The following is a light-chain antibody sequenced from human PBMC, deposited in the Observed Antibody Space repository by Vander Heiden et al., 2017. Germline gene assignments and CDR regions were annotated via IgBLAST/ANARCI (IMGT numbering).Light chain of an antibody. Sequence: IQQITSPSSLSASVGDRVTITCRASQDIRSELGWYQQKPGKAPKFLIFGATSLQSGVPSRFTGSGSGTDFTLTISSLQPEDFATYYCQQDHNYPRTFGEGTKVEIK. CDR1: QDIRSE. CDR3: QQDHNYPRT. J-gene: IGKJ4*02. V-gene: IGKV1-6*02. CDR2: GAT.